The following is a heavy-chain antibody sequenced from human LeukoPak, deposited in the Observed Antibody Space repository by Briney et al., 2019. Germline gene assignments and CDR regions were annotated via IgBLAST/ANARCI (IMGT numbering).Heavy chain of an antibody. V-gene: IGHV1-18*04. CDR2: ISAYNGNT. J-gene: IGHJ4*02. Sequence: ASVKVSCKASGYTFTSYGISWGRQAPGKGLEWLGWISAYNGNTNYAQKLQGRVTMTTDTSTSTAYMELRSLRSDDTAVYYCARDKSIEVSSSRDYWGQGTLVTVSS. CDR1: GYTFTSYG. D-gene: IGHD6-13*01. CDR3: ARDKSIEVSSSRDY.